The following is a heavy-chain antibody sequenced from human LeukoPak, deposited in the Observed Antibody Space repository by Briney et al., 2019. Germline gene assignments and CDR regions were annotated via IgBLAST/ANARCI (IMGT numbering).Heavy chain of an antibody. CDR1: GGSISSSY. V-gene: IGHV4-59*08. D-gene: IGHD4-17*01. J-gene: IGHJ4*02. Sequence: SETLSLACSVSGGSISSSYWNWIRQPPGKELEWIGYIYYSGSTNYNPSLKSRVTISVDTSKNQFSLKLSSVTAADTAVYYCARRLYGDFFDYWGQGTLVTVSS. CDR3: ARRLYGDFFDY. CDR2: IYYSGST.